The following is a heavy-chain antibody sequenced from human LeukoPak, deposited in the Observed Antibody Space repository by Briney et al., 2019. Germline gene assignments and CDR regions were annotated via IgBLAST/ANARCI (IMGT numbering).Heavy chain of an antibody. Sequence: AGGSLRLSCAASGLTFRDYYMTGIRQAPGEGREWVSSISATGTTIYSAESVRGRFTVSRDNARNSLFLHMNSLRAEDTAVSYCAVQITMIVVVPYFDYWGQGTLVTVSS. CDR3: AVQITMIVVVPYFDY. V-gene: IGHV3-11*04. CDR1: GLTFRDYY. D-gene: IGHD3-22*01. J-gene: IGHJ4*02. CDR2: ISATGTTI.